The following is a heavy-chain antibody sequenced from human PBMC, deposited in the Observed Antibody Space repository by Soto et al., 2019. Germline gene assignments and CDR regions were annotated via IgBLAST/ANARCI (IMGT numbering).Heavy chain of an antibody. V-gene: IGHV4-34*02. CDR1: GGSFSGYY. J-gene: IGHJ4*02. CDR2: VNHSGGI. D-gene: IGHD3-22*01. Sequence: QVQLQQWGAGLLKPSETLSLTCVVYGGSFSGYYWSWIRQPPGKGLEWFGEVNHSGGIDYNPSLKSRVTITVDTSKNQFSLKLSSVTAADTAVYYCAGRNGYYSGNDYWGQGTLVNVSS. CDR3: AGRNGYYSGNDY.